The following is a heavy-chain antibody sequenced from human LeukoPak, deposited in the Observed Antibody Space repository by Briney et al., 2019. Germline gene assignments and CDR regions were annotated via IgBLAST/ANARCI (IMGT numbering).Heavy chain of an antibody. V-gene: IGHV3-30-3*01. J-gene: IGHJ4*02. CDR2: ISFDGSNK. CDR3: ARDSWYYDSSGHTDY. CDR1: RFTFSSYA. Sequence: RGSLRLSCVVSRFTFSSYAMHWVRQAPGKGLEWVALISFDGSNKYYADSVKGRFTISRDNSKNTLYLQMNSLRAEDTAVYYCARDSWYYDSSGHTDYWGQGTLVTVSS. D-gene: IGHD3-22*01.